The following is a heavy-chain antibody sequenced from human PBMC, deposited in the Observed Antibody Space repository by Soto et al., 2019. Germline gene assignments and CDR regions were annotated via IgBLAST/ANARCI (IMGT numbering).Heavy chain of an antibody. D-gene: IGHD2-2*01. CDR1: VFAFSSYA. Sequence: XGSLRLSCTASVFAFSSYAMNCVRHSPGKGLEWVSGIVDTGGRTFYADSVKGRFTISRDNAKNTLYLEMNSLRAEDTAIYYCAPVTAASYYYNTDVWGQGTTVTVS. CDR2: IVDTGGRT. J-gene: IGHJ6*01. V-gene: IGHV3-23*01. CDR3: APVTAASYYYNTDV.